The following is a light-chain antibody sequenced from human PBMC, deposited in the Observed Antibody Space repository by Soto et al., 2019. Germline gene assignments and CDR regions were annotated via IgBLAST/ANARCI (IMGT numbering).Light chain of an antibody. Sequence: DIQLTQSPSFLSASVGDRVTITCRASQGISSYLAWYQQKPGKAPKLLIYAPSTLQSGVPSRFSGSGSGTEFTLTSSSLQPEDFATYYCQQLNSYPITFGQGTRLEIK. CDR3: QQLNSYPIT. V-gene: IGKV1-9*01. CDR1: QGISSY. CDR2: APS. J-gene: IGKJ5*01.